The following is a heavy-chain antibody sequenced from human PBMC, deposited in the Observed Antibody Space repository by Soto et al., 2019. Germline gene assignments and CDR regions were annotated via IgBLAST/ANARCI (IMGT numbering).Heavy chain of an antibody. J-gene: IGHJ4*02. CDR3: VRDLDGSGSYYTGY. V-gene: IGHV1-18*01. Sequence: QVHLVQSGVEVKKPGASVKVSCKASGYNFINYGISWVRQAPGQGLEWMGWIRVHNGNTNYAQNLQGRVTMTTDTSTSTAYIELRSLRSDDTAVYYCVRDLDGSGSYYTGYWGPGTLVTVSS. D-gene: IGHD3-10*01. CDR1: GYNFINYG. CDR2: IRVHNGNT.